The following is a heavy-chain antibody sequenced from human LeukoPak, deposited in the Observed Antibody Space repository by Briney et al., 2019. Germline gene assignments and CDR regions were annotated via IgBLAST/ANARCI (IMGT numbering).Heavy chain of an antibody. J-gene: IGHJ4*01. Sequence: PSQTLSLSCTVSGVSITGHYRRWVRQPAGKGLEWVGRIYSTGTTAYNASLTNRLTMSADTSNSQLSLMLNSVTAADTAVYYCVRVGEIWSSGGFFDCWGQGCLVTV. D-gene: IGHD3-16*01. V-gene: IGHV4-4*07. CDR2: IYSTGTT. CDR3: VRVGEIWSSGGFFDC. CDR1: GVSITGHY.